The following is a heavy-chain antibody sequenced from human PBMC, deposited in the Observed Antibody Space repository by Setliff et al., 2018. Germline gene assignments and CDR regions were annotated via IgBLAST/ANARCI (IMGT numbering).Heavy chain of an antibody. CDR3: ARDPHPGSIAAAGSGY. CDR2: VSPIDDGKP. D-gene: IGHD6-13*01. CDR1: GYSFTSYD. J-gene: IGHJ4*02. V-gene: IGHV1-8*01. Sequence: GASVKVSCKASGYSFTSYDINWVRLAAGQGLEWMGWVSPIDDGKPGYAQKFQGRVTITWVTSISTAYMELSSLRSEDTAVYYCARDPHPGSIAAAGSGYWGQGTLVTVSS.